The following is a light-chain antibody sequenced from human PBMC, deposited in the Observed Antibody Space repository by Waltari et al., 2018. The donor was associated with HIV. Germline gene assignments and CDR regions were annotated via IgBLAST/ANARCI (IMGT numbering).Light chain of an antibody. CDR1: SRDVGGYNY. J-gene: IGLJ1*01. Sequence: QSALTQPASVSGSPGQSITIYCTGTSRDVGGYNYVPWYQQHPGKAPKLMIYEVSNRPSGVSNRFSGSKSGNTASLTISGLQAEDEADYYCSSYTSSSTLDVFGTGTKVTVL. CDR3: SSYTSSSTLDV. V-gene: IGLV2-14*01. CDR2: EVS.